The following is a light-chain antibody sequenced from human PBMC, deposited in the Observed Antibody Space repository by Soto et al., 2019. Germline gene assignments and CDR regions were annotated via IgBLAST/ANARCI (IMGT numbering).Light chain of an antibody. V-gene: IGLV3-21*04. CDR3: QVWDIGSGVI. CDR2: YDT. J-gene: IGLJ2*01. CDR1: NIGSKS. Sequence: SYELTRPPSVSVAPGKTAKITCGGSNIGSKSVHWYQQKPGQAPVLVIYYDTDRPSGVPERLSGSNSGSTAALTISRVEAGDEADYYCQVWDIGSGVIFGGGTKVTVL.